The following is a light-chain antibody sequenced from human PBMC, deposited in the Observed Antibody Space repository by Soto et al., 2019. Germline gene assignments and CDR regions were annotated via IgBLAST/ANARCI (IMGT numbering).Light chain of an antibody. Sequence: EIVLTQSPATLSLSPGERATLSCRASQSVSTSLAWYQLRPGQAPRLLIYDVSNRATGIPARFSGSGSGTDFTLTISRLEPEDFAVYYCQQRRNWPPTFGGGTKVEI. V-gene: IGKV3-11*01. CDR3: QQRRNWPPT. CDR1: QSVSTS. CDR2: DVS. J-gene: IGKJ4*01.